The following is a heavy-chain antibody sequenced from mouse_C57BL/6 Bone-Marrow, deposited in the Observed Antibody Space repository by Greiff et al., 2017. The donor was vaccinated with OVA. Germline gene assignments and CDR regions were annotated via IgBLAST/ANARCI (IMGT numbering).Heavy chain of an antibody. CDR1: GFTFSSYA. V-gene: IGHV5-4*01. D-gene: IGHD1-1*01. CDR2: ISDGGSYT. CDR3: ARDLGTTVEDAMDY. Sequence: EVQLAESGGGLVKPGGSLKLSCAASGFTFSSYAMSWVRQTPEKRLEWVATISDGGSYTYYPDNVKGRFTISRDNAKNNLYLQMSHLKSEDTAMYYCARDLGTTVEDAMDYWGQGTSVTVSS. J-gene: IGHJ4*01.